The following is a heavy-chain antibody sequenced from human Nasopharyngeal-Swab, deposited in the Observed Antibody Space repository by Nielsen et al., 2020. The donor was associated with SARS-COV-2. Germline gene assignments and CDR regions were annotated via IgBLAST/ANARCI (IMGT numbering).Heavy chain of an antibody. CDR1: GFTFSSYS. D-gene: IGHD4-11*01. CDR2: ISSSSSYI. J-gene: IGHJ4*02. Sequence: GESLKISCAASGFTFSSYSMNWVRQAPGKGLEWVSSISSSSSYIYYADSVKGRFTISRDNAKNSLYLQMNSLRAEDTAVYCCARWDYSNYDLDYWGQGTLVTVSS. V-gene: IGHV3-21*01. CDR3: ARWDYSNYDLDY.